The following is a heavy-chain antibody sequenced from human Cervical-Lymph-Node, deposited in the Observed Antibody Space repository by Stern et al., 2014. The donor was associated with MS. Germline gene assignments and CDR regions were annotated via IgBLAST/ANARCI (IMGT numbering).Heavy chain of an antibody. D-gene: IGHD2-21*01. Sequence: QMQLVQSGPEVKKPGASVRVSCKAYGYTFTSHYMHWVRQAPGQGLEWLGLINPSTGSSIYAQRFQGRVAMTRDTSSTTVYLELSSLTSEETALYYCARDVARKYYFDSWGQGTLVTVSS. CDR2: INPSTGSS. J-gene: IGHJ4*02. V-gene: IGHV1-46*01. CDR1: GYTFTSHY. CDR3: ARDVARKYYFDS.